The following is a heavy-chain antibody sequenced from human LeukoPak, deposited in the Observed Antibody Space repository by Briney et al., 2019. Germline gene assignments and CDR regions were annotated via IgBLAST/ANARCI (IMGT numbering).Heavy chain of an antibody. Sequence: GRALRHSCTSPLGTPSSYVMDTLSQAPGKGLEWVAVIWYDGSNKYYADSVKGRFTISRDNSKNTLYLQMNSLRAEDTAGFYLAGVDSSFSFVGGYRFGLCGQKTLVTVSS. D-gene: IGHD2-2*01. J-gene: IGHJ4*02. CDR3: AGVDSSFSFVGGYRFGL. CDR1: LGTPSSYV. V-gene: IGHV3-33*01. CDR2: IWYDGSNK.